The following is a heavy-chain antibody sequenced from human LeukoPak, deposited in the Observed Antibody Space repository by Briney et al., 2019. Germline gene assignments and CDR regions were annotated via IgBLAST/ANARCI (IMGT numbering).Heavy chain of an antibody. J-gene: IGHJ4*02. D-gene: IGHD6-19*01. CDR3: GSGQWLVGVFY. CDR1: GYTFTGYY. V-gene: IGHV1-2*02. CDR2: INPKSGGT. Sequence: ASVKVSCKASGYTFTGYYMHWVRQAPGQGLEWMGWINPKSGGTNYAQKFQGRITMTRDTSITTAYMELSSLTSDDTAVYYCGSGQWLVGVFYWGQGTLVTVSS.